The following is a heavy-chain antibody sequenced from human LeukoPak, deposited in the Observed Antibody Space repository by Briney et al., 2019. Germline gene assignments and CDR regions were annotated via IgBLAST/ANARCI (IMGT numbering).Heavy chain of an antibody. J-gene: IGHJ4*02. CDR3: AKYDEGYY. CDR2: IKEDGSAK. Sequence: PGGSLRLSCAASGFTFSKSWMSWVRQTPEKGLEWVANIKEDGSAKYYVDSVKGRFTISRDNAKNSLYLQMNSLRVEDTAVYYCAKYDEGYYWGQGVLVTVSS. D-gene: IGHD3-3*01. V-gene: IGHV3-7*01. CDR1: GFTFSKSW.